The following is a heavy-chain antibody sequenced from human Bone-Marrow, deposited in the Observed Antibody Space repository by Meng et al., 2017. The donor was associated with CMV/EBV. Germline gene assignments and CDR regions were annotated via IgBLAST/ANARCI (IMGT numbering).Heavy chain of an antibody. Sequence: LSCAASVFTFSSYAIHWVRQAPGKGLEWVAVISHDSTNAFFADSVKGRFTVSRDNSKNTLYLQMDSLGPEDTAVYYCVRDTWSYFDYWGQGTLVTVSS. J-gene: IGHJ4*02. D-gene: IGHD3-3*01. CDR1: VFTFSSYA. V-gene: IGHV3-30*04. CDR2: ISHDSTNA. CDR3: VRDTWSYFDY.